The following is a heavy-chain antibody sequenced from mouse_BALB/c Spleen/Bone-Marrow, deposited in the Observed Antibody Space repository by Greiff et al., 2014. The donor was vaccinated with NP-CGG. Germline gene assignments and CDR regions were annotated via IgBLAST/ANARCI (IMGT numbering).Heavy chain of an antibody. CDR1: GFNIKDTY. CDR3: ARYYYGSGYFDY. J-gene: IGHJ2*01. D-gene: IGHD1-1*01. V-gene: IGHV14-3*02. CDR2: TDPANGNT. Sequence: EVQLQQSGAELVKPGASVKLSCTASGFNIKDTYMHWVKQRPEQGLEWIGRTDPANGNTKYDPKFQGKATITADTSSNTAYLQLSSLTSEDTAVYYCARYYYGSGYFDYWGQGTTLTVSS.